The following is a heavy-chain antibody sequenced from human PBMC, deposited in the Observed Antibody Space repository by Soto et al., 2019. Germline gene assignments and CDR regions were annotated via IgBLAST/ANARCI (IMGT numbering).Heavy chain of an antibody. V-gene: IGHV3-30*18. Sequence: GGSLRLSCAASGFTFSSYGMHWVRQAPGKGLEWVAVISYDGSNKYYADSVKGRFTISRDNSKNTLYLQMNSLRAEDTAVYYCAKEFSRRGQQLVPFYDYWGQGTLVTVSS. CDR1: GFTFSSYG. J-gene: IGHJ4*02. CDR2: ISYDGSNK. D-gene: IGHD6-13*01. CDR3: AKEFSRRGQQLVPFYDY.